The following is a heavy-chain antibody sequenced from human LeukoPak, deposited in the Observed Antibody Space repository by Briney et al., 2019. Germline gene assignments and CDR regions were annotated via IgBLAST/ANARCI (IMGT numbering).Heavy chain of an antibody. CDR1: GGTFSSYA. D-gene: IGHD3-10*01. CDR2: IIPIFGTA. CDR3: GRDTGSRYYYGSGTYHQYDAFDI. J-gene: IGHJ3*02. Sequence: SVKVSCKASGGTFSSYAISWVRQAPGQGLEWMGGIIPIFGTANYAQRFQGRVTITADESTSTAYMELSSLRSEDTAVYYCGRDTGSRYYYGSGTYHQYDAFDIWGQGTMVTVSS. V-gene: IGHV1-69*13.